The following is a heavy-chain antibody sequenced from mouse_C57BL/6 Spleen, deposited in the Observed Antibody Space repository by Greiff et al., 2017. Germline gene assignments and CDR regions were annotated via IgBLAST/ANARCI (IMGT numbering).Heavy chain of an antibody. J-gene: IGHJ2*01. CDR2: INPSTGGT. Sequence: EVKLQESGPELVKPGASVKISCKASGYSFTGYYMNWVKQSPEKSLEWIGEINPSTGGTTYNQKFKAKATLTVDKSSSTAYMQLKSLTSEDSAVYYCARKGDYSNWNFDYWGQGTTLTVSS. CDR3: ARKGDYSNWNFDY. D-gene: IGHD2-5*01. CDR1: GYSFTGYY. V-gene: IGHV1-42*01.